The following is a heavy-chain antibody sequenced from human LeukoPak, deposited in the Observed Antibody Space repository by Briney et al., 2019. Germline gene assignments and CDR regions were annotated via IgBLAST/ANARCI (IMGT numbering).Heavy chain of an antibody. Sequence: SQTLSLTCAVSGGSISSGGYSWGWIRQPPGTGLEWIGYIYHSGSTYYNPSLKSRVTISVDRSKNQFSLKLSSVTAADTAVYYCARGLGSLLGGHAFDIWGQGTMVTVSS. CDR2: IYHSGST. D-gene: IGHD1-26*01. CDR1: GGSISSGGYS. CDR3: ARGLGSLLGGHAFDI. V-gene: IGHV4-30-2*01. J-gene: IGHJ3*02.